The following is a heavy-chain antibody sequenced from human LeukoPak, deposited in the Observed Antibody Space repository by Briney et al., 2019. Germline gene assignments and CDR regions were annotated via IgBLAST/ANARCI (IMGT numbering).Heavy chain of an antibody. CDR2: IKQDGSEK. Sequence: GGSLRLSCAASGFAFSSYWMSWVRQAPGKGLEWVANIKQDGSEKYYEDSVKGRFTISRDNAKNSLYLQMNSLRAEDTAVYYCARGVRGVLDRNNYGYWGQGTLVTVS. J-gene: IGHJ4*02. D-gene: IGHD3-10*01. CDR3: ARGVRGVLDRNNYGY. V-gene: IGHV3-7*01. CDR1: GFAFSSYW.